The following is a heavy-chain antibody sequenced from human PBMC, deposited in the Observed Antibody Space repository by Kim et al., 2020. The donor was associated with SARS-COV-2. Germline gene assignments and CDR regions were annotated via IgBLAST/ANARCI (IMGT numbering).Heavy chain of an antibody. V-gene: IGHV3-48*03. D-gene: IGHD6-6*01. CDR2: ISSSGSTI. Sequence: GGSLRLSCAASGFTFSSYEMNWVRQAPGKGLEWVSYISSSGSTIYYADSVKGRFTISRDNAKNSLYLQMNSLRAEDTAVYYCARWQLVPIDYYYYMDVWGKGTTVTVSS. CDR1: GFTFSSYE. CDR3: ARWQLVPIDYYYYMDV. J-gene: IGHJ6*03.